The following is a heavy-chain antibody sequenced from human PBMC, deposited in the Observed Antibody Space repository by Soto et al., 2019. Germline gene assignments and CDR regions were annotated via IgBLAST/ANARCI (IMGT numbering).Heavy chain of an antibody. CDR1: GDGFSNYG. CDR3: ARVWYYDNSGYYAFDY. J-gene: IGHJ4*02. CDR2: ISAYDGQT. D-gene: IGHD3-22*01. V-gene: IGHV1-18*01. Sequence: ASVKVSCKASGDGFSNYGFSWVRQAPGQGLEWMGWISAYDGQTNYTQKFQSRVTMTTDTSSSTAYMEPRSLRSDDTAVYYCARVWYYDNSGYYAFDYWGLGTLVTVSS.